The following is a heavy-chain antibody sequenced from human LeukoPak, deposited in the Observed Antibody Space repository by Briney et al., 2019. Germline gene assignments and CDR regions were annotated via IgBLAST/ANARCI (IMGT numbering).Heavy chain of an antibody. J-gene: IGHJ4*02. D-gene: IGHD3-22*01. CDR2: INHSGST. CDR1: GESFSVYY. V-gene: IGHV4-34*01. CDR3: ARVKRRYYYNRRKSGYSTASYFDY. Sequence: SETLSLTCALSGESFSVYYWSWMRQPPGKGLEWIGEINHSGSTNYNPSLKSRVTISVETSKKQFSLKLSSVTAADTAVYYCARVKRRYYYNRRKSGYSTASYFDYWGEGTQVTVSS.